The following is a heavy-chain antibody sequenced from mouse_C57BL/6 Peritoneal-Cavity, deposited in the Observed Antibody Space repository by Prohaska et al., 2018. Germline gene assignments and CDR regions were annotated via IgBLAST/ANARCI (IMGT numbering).Heavy chain of an antibody. V-gene: IGHV11-2*01. Sequence: EVQLLETGGGLVQPGGSRGLSCEGSGFTFSGFWMSWVRQTPGKTLEWIGDINSDGSAINYAPSIKDRFTIFRDNDKSTLYLQMSNVRSEDTATYLCMRYGNYWYLDVWGTGTTVTVSS. CDR2: INSDGSAI. CDR3: MRYGNYWYLDV. CDR1: GFTFSGFW. D-gene: IGHD2-1*01. J-gene: IGHJ1*03.